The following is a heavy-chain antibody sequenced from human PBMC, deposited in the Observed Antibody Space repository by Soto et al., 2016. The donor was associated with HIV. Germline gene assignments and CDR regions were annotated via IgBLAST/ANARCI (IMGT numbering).Heavy chain of an antibody. D-gene: IGHD1-1*01. CDR1: GYTFTSYY. J-gene: IGHJ4*02. CDR3: ARDQSGTGLLGFDY. V-gene: IGHV1-46*03. CDR2: INPSGGST. Sequence: QVQLVQSGAEVKKPGASVKVSCKASGYTFTSYYMHWVRQAPGQGLEWMGIINPSGGSTRYAQKFQGRVTMTRDTSTSTVYMEVNSLRPDDTAVYYCARDQSGTGLLGFDYWGQGTLVTVSS.